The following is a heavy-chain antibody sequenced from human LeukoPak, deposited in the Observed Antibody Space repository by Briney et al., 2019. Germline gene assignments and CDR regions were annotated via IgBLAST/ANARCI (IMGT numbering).Heavy chain of an antibody. V-gene: IGHV1-18*01. Sequence: ASVKVSCKASGYTFTSYGISWVRQAPGQGLEWMGWISAYNGNTNYAQKLQGRVTMTTDTSTSTAYMELRSLRSDDTAVYYCARDLRLYDYVWGSYRYTPAKVGSDPWGQGTLVTVSS. CDR2: ISAYNGNT. CDR1: GYTFTSYG. CDR3: ARDLRLYDYVWGSYRYTPAKVGSDP. J-gene: IGHJ5*02. D-gene: IGHD3-16*02.